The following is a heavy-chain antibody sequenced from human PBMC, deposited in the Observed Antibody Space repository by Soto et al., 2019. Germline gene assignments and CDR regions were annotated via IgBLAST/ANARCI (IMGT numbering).Heavy chain of an antibody. CDR1: GFTFSYG. CDR3: AKLVIGDCSGNTCDDY. V-gene: IGHV3-30*18. J-gene: IGHJ4*02. Sequence: VQLLESGGGLIQPGGSLRLSCAASGFTFSYGIHWLRQAPGKGLEWVAYISYDSSNKFYGDYVKSRFTISRDNSKNTQFLQMNSLRAEDTAVYYCAKLVIGDCSGNTCDDYWGQGTLVAVSS. CDR2: ISYDSSNK. D-gene: IGHD2-15*01.